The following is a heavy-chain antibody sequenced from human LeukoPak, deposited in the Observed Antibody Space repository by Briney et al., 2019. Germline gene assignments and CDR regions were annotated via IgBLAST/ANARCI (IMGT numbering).Heavy chain of an antibody. CDR2: IWYDGSNK. J-gene: IGHJ4*02. Sequence: GGSLRLSCAASGFTFSNAWMSWVRQAPGKGLEWVAVIWYDGSNKYYADSVKGRFTISRDNSKNTLYLQMNSLRAEDTAVYYCAREAIDIVVVPAAPHFDYWGQGTLVTVSS. D-gene: IGHD2-2*01. CDR1: GFTFSNAW. V-gene: IGHV3-33*08. CDR3: AREAIDIVVVPAAPHFDY.